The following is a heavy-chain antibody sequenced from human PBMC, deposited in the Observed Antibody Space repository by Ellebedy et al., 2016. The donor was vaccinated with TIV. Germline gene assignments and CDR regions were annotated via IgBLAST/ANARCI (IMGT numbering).Heavy chain of an antibody. CDR1: AFTFSRYA. CDR3: ARDRGSPVRGVITNLMDV. D-gene: IGHD3-10*01. CDR2: ITGSGVST. Sequence: GGSLRLXCAASAFTFSRYAMSWVRQAPGKGLEWVSAITGSGVSTYYADSAKGRFTISRDNSKNTLYLQMNSLRAEDTAVYYCARDRGSPVRGVITNLMDVWGQGTTVTVSS. V-gene: IGHV3-23*01. J-gene: IGHJ6*02.